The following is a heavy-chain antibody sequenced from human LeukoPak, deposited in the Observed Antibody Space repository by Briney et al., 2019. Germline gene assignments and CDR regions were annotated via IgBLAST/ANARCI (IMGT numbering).Heavy chain of an antibody. CDR2: IYSGGST. Sequence: GGSLRLSCAASGFTVSSNYMSWVRQAPGKGLEWVSVIYSGGSTYYADSVKGRFTISRDNSKNTLYLQMNSLRAEDTAVYYCARGGELLSFPSFDYWGQGTPVTVSS. J-gene: IGHJ4*02. V-gene: IGHV3-53*01. D-gene: IGHD1-26*01. CDR3: ARGGELLSFPSFDY. CDR1: GFTVSSNY.